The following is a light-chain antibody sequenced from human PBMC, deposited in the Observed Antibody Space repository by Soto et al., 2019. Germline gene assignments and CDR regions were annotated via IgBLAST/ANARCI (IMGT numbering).Light chain of an antibody. CDR1: QIVTKDN. Sequence: VLAQSPGILPLSPWESAALSCMAIQIVTKDNLNWYQQKPGQAPRRLRYGTSIRATGIPDRFSGSGSETDFTLTISRLEPEDFALYYCQQYGSSAPITFGQGTRLEIK. CDR2: GTS. J-gene: IGKJ5*01. V-gene: IGKV3-20*01. CDR3: QQYGSSAPIT.